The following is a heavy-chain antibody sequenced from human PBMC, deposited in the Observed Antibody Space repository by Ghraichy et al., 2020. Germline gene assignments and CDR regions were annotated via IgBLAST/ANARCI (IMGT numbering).Heavy chain of an antibody. CDR2: IKSKTDGGTT. CDR1: GFTFSNAW. V-gene: IGHV3-15*01. CDR3: TTDYYYDSSGYVGSWYFDL. D-gene: IGHD3-22*01. Sequence: GGSLRLSCAASGFTFSNAWMSWVRQAPGKGLEWVGRIKSKTDGGTTDYAAPVKGRFTISRDDSKNTLYLQMNSLKTEDTAVYYCTTDYYYDSSGYVGSWYFDLWGRGTLVTVSS. J-gene: IGHJ2*01.